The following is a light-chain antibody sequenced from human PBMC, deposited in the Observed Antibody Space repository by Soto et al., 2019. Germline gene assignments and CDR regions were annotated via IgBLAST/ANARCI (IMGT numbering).Light chain of an antibody. J-gene: IGKJ2*01. Sequence: AIQMTQSPSSLSASVGDRVTITCRASQGIKNDLGWYQQRPGKGPKLLIYAASSLQSGVPSRVSGSGSGTDFTLTIISLQPEDFATYYCLQDYNFPYTFGQGTKLEIK. V-gene: IGKV1-6*01. CDR2: AAS. CDR3: LQDYNFPYT. CDR1: QGIKND.